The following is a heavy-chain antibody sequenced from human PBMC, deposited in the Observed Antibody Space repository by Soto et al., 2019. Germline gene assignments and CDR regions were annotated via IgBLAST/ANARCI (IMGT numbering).Heavy chain of an antibody. J-gene: IGHJ3*02. Sequence: GGSLRLSCAASGFTFRSYGMHWVRQAPAKGLEWVAVISYDGSNKYYADSVKGRFTISRDNSKNALYLQMNSLRAEDTAVYYCAKGGVGSTSNAFDIWGQGTMVTVSS. CDR3: AKGGVGSTSNAFDI. D-gene: IGHD1-26*01. CDR1: GFTFRSYG. V-gene: IGHV3-30*18. CDR2: ISYDGSNK.